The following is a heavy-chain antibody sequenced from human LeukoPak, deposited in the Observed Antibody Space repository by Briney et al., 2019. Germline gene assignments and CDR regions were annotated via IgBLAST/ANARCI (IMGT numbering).Heavy chain of an antibody. CDR3: ARGACSSTSCFDY. D-gene: IGHD2-2*01. J-gene: IGHJ4*02. CDR2: IIPIFGTA. CDR1: GGTFSSYA. Sequence: GSSVKVSCKASGGTFSSYAISWVRQAPGQGLEWMGGIIPIFGTANYAQKFQGRVTITTDESTSTAYMELSSLRSEDTAVYYCARGACSSTSCFDYWGQGTLVIVSS. V-gene: IGHV1-69*05.